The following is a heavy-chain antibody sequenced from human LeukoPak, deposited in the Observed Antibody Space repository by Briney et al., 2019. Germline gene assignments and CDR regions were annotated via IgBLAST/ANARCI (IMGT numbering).Heavy chain of an antibody. CDR1: GYSISSAYY. D-gene: IGHD3-10*01. Sequence: SETLSLTCTVSGYSISSAYYWGWIRQSPGKGLEWIGYIHFSGSTDYNPSLKSRIAISVDTSENQFSLKVSSATAADTAVYYCAKDRFSGASGNYPPFYFDSWGQGTLVTVSS. CDR3: AKDRFSGASGNYPPFYFDS. CDR2: IHFSGST. V-gene: IGHV4-38-2*02. J-gene: IGHJ4*02.